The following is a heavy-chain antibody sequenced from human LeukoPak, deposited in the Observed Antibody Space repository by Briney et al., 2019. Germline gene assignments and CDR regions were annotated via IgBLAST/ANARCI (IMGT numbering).Heavy chain of an antibody. Sequence: GGSLRLSCAVSGFTFNTHSMKWVRQAPGKGLEWIAYINRGIGTIHYADSVRGRFTISRDISKNTVYLHMDSLRDEDTAVYFCARGGYYYDTTGSPGDYWGQGTLVTVSS. J-gene: IGHJ4*02. CDR1: GFTFNTHS. V-gene: IGHV3-48*02. CDR3: ARGGYYYDTTGSPGDY. CDR2: INRGIGTI. D-gene: IGHD3-22*01.